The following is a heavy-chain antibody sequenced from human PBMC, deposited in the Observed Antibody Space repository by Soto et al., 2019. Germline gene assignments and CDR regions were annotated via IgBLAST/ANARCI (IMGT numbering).Heavy chain of an antibody. D-gene: IGHD3-22*01. CDR2: IVVGSGNT. Sequence: ASVKVSCKASGFTFTSSAVQWVRQARGQRLEWIGWIVVGSGNTNYAQKLQERVTMTTDTSTSTAYMELRSLRSDDTAVYYCARWGYYYDSSGYSLGAFDIWGQGTMVTVSS. V-gene: IGHV1-58*01. CDR1: GFTFTSSA. CDR3: ARWGYYYDSSGYSLGAFDI. J-gene: IGHJ3*02.